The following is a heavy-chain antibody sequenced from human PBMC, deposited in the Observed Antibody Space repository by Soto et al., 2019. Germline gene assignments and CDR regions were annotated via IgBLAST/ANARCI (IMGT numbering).Heavy chain of an antibody. D-gene: IGHD6-13*01. CDR2: ISWNSGSI. J-gene: IGHJ6*04. Sequence: GGSLRLSCAASGFTFDDYAMHWVRQAPGKGLEWVSGISWNSGSIGYADSVKGRFTISGDNAKNSLYLQMNSLRAEDTALYYCAKDIGPRGAAAGMDVWGKGTTVTVSS. CDR1: GFTFDDYA. CDR3: AKDIGPRGAAAGMDV. V-gene: IGHV3-9*01.